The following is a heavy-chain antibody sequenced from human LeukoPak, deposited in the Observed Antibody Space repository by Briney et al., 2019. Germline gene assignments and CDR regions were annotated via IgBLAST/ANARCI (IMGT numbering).Heavy chain of an antibody. CDR1: GYSFTSYW. CDR3: ARTDIVVVVAATPDAFDI. Sequence: GESLKISCKGSGYSFTSYWIGWVRQMPGKGLEWMGIIYPGDSDTRYSPSFQGQVTISADKSISPAYLQWSSLKASDTAMYYCARTDIVVVVAATPDAFDIWGQGTMVTVSS. D-gene: IGHD2-15*01. CDR2: IYPGDSDT. J-gene: IGHJ3*02. V-gene: IGHV5-51*01.